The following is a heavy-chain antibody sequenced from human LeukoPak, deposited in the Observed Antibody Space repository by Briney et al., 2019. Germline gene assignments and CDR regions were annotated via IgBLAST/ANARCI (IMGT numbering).Heavy chain of an antibody. CDR2: INSDGSST. J-gene: IGHJ4*02. CDR3: ARYHYYDSSGYYDY. D-gene: IGHD3-22*01. CDR1: GFTFSSYW. V-gene: IGHV3-74*01. Sequence: PGGSLRLSCAASGFTFSSYWMHWVRHAPGKGLVWVSRINSDGSSTSYADSVKGRFTISRDNAKNTLYLQMNSLRAEDTAVYYCARYHYYDSSGYYDYWGQGTLVTVSS.